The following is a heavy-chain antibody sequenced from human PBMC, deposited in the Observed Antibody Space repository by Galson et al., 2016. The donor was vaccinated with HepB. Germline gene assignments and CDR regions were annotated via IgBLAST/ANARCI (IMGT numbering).Heavy chain of an antibody. J-gene: IGHJ3*02. D-gene: IGHD1-7*01. V-gene: IGHV3-33*01. Sequence: SLRLSCAASGFTFSSYTMHWVRQAPGKGLDWVAGIWYEGSNKYYGDSVKGRFTISRDNSKNTLYLQMNSLRAEDTAVYHCARELWNYNSFDMWGQGTMVTVSS. CDR1: GFTFSSYT. CDR2: IWYEGSNK. CDR3: ARELWNYNSFDM.